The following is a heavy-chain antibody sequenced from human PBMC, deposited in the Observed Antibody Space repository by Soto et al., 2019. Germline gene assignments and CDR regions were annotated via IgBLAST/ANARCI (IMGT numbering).Heavy chain of an antibody. V-gene: IGHV3-11*01. D-gene: IGHD3-9*01. Sequence: PGGSLRLSCAASGFTFSDYYMSWIRQAPGKGLEWVSYISSSGSTIYYADSVKGRFTISRDNAKNSLYLQMNSLRAEDTAVYYCARGHYDILTGYYTASYYYYGMDVWGQGTTVTVSS. CDR3: ARGHYDILTGYYTASYYYYGMDV. CDR2: ISSSGSTI. J-gene: IGHJ6*02. CDR1: GFTFSDYY.